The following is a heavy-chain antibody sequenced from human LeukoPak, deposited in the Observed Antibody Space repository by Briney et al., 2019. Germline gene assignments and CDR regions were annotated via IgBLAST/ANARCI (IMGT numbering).Heavy chain of an antibody. CDR3: AREGTSSWYNY. D-gene: IGHD6-13*01. CDR1: GGSISSYY. J-gene: IGHJ4*02. Sequence: SETLSLTCTVSGGSISSYYWSWIRQPPGKGLEWIGYTYYSGSTNYNPSLKSRVTISVDTSKNQFSLKLSSVTAADTAVYYCAREGTSSWYNYWGQGTLVTVSS. CDR2: TYYSGST. V-gene: IGHV4-59*01.